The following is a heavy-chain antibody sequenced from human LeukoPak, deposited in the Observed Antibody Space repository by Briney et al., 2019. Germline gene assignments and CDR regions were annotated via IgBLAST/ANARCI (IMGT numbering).Heavy chain of an antibody. CDR1: GGTFSSYA. J-gene: IGHJ4*02. Sequence: GASVKVSCKASGGTFSSYAISWVRQAPGQGLEWMGRIIPIFSIANYAQKFQGRVTITADKSTSTAYMELSSLRSEDTAVYYCAGEKAMIVVVTTYFDYWGQGTLVTVSS. V-gene: IGHV1-69*04. CDR3: AGEKAMIVVVTTYFDY. CDR2: IIPIFSIA. D-gene: IGHD3-22*01.